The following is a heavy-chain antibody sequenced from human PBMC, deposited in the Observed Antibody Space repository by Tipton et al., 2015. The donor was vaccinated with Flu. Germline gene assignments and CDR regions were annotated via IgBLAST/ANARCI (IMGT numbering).Heavy chain of an antibody. CDR3: ARHTGDSVRGVIDY. Sequence: LVQSGGSLRLSCAASGFTFASYAMSWVRQAPGKGLEWIGTIYHSGTTYYNPSLKSRLTISVDTSKNQFSLRLSSVTAADTAVYYCARHTGDSVRGVIDYWGQGTLVTVSS. V-gene: IGHV4-38-2*01. J-gene: IGHJ4*02. CDR1: GFTFASYA. CDR2: IYHSGTT. D-gene: IGHD3-10*02.